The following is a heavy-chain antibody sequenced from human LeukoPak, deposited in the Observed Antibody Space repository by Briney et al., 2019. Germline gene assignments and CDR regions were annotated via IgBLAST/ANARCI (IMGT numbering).Heavy chain of an antibody. V-gene: IGHV4-59*12. CDR1: GGSISSYY. Sequence: PSETLSLTCTVSGGSISSYYWSWIRQPPGKGLEWIGYIYHSGSTYYNPSLKSRVTISVDRSKNQFSLKLSSVTAADTAVYYCARGGYYDSSGYYYKGSFDYWGQGTLVTVSS. D-gene: IGHD3-22*01. J-gene: IGHJ4*02. CDR2: IYHSGST. CDR3: ARGGYYDSSGYYYKGSFDY.